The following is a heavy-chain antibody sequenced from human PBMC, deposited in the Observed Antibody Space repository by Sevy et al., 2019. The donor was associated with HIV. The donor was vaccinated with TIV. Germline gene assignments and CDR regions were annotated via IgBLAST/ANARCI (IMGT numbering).Heavy chain of an antibody. J-gene: IGHJ1*01. CDR3: ALERLSSNVAEYFQN. CDR1: GFTFSDYS. D-gene: IGHD1-1*01. Sequence: GSLRLSCAASGFTFSDYSMHWVRQAPGKGLEWVATISYDGSNKHYADSVKGRFTLSRDNSKNSLFLQMNSLRAEDTAVYDCALERLSSNVAEYFQNWGQGTLVTVSS. CDR2: ISYDGSNK. V-gene: IGHV3-30-3*01.